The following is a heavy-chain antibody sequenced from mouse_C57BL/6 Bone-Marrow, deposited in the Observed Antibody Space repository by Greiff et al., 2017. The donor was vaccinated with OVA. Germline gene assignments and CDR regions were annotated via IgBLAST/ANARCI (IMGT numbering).Heavy chain of an antibody. V-gene: IGHV1-85*01. CDR2: IYPRDGST. Sequence: QVQLQQSGPELVKPGASVKLSCKASGYTFTSYDINWVKQRPGQGLEWIGWIYPRDGSTKYNEKFKGKATLTVDTSSSTAYMELHSLTSEDSALYSCARKTKLDSSGYNYFDYWGQGTTLTVSS. CDR3: ARKTKLDSSGYNYFDY. CDR1: GYTFTSYD. J-gene: IGHJ2*01. D-gene: IGHD3-2*02.